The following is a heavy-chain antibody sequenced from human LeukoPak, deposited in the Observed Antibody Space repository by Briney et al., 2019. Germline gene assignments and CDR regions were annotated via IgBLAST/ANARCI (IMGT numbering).Heavy chain of an antibody. CDR3: ARGGGSGSYYNGYFDY. D-gene: IGHD3-10*01. CDR2: INPNSGGT. Sequence: ASVKVCCKASGYTFTGYYMHWVRQAPGQGLEWMGWINPNSGGTDYVQKFQGRVTMTRDTSISTAYMELSRLRSDDTAVYYCARGGGSGSYYNGYFDYWGQGTLVTVSS. CDR1: GYTFTGYY. V-gene: IGHV1-2*02. J-gene: IGHJ4*02.